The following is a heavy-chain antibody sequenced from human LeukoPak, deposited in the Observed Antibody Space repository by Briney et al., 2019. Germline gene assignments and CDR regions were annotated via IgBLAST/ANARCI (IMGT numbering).Heavy chain of an antibody. CDR1: GGTISSYY. CDR2: IHSSGST. D-gene: IGHD6-19*01. V-gene: IGHV4-59*08. CDR3: ARWYSSGWAFDY. J-gene: IGHJ4*02. Sequence: SETLSLICTGSGGTISSYYWKWMRQPPGKGPEWIGYIHSSGSTNYNPSLKSQVTISVYTSKNQFSLKLTSVTAADTAVYYCARWYSSGWAFDYWGQGTLVTVSS.